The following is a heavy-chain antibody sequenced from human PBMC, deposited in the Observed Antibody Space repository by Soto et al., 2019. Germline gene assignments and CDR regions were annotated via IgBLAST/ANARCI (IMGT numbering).Heavy chain of an antibody. CDR2: ISYDGSNK. D-gene: IGHD2-2*02. J-gene: IGHJ4*02. V-gene: IGHV3-30*18. CDR3: AKEKLAGDIVVVPAAILDY. CDR1: GFTFSSYG. Sequence: GSLRLSCAASGFTFSSYGMHWVRQAPGKGLEWVAVISYDGSNKYYADSVKGRFTISRDNSKNTLYLQMNSLRAEDTAVYYCAKEKLAGDIVVVPAAILDYWGQGTLVTVSS.